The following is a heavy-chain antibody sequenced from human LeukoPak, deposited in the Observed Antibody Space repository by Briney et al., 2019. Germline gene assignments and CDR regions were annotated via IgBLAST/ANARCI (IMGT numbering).Heavy chain of an antibody. CDR2: INHSGST. CDR3: ASATMVRGVHGGYFDY. Sequence: PSETLSLTCAVYGGSFSGYYWSWIRQPPGKGLEWIGEINHSGSTNYNPSLKSRVTISVDTSKNQFSLKLSSVTAADTAVYYCASATMVRGVHGGYFDYRGQGTLVTVSS. D-gene: IGHD3-10*01. V-gene: IGHV4-34*01. J-gene: IGHJ4*02. CDR1: GGSFSGYY.